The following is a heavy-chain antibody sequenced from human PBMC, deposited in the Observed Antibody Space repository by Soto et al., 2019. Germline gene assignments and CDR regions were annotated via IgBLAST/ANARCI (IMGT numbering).Heavy chain of an antibody. CDR1: GFTFSSYA. J-gene: IGHJ4*02. Sequence: EVQLLESGGGLVQPGGSLRLSSAASGFTFSSYAMSWVRQAPGKGLEWVSVISGSGDSTYYADSVKGRFTISRDNSKNTLYLQMNSLRAEDTAVYYCARRSSSWYFDYWGQGTLVTVSS. V-gene: IGHV3-23*01. CDR2: ISGSGDST. D-gene: IGHD6-13*01. CDR3: ARRSSSWYFDY.